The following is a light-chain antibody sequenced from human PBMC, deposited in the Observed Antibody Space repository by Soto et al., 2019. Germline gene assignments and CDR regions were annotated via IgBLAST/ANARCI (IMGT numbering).Light chain of an antibody. CDR3: QSYDRSVTGYV. CDR2: GNI. CDR1: GSNIGAGYD. V-gene: IGLV1-40*01. Sequence: QSVLTQPPSVSGAPGQRVTISCSGSGSNIGAGYDVHWYQHVPGRAPKLLIYGNINRRSGVPDRFSASRSGASASLAITGLQDDDEADYYCQSYDRSVTGYVFGTGTQLTVL. J-gene: IGLJ1*01.